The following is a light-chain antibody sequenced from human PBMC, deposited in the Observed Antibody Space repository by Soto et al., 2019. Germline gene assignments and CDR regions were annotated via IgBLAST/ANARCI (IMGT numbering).Light chain of an antibody. V-gene: IGKV1-27*01. CDR3: QKYNSAPWT. CDR1: QGISNY. CDR2: AAS. J-gene: IGKJ1*01. Sequence: DIQMTQSRSSLSASVGDRVTITCRASQGISNYLGWYQQKPGKVPKLLIYAASTLQSGVPFRFSGSGSGTDFTLTISSLQPEDVATYYCQKYNSAPWTFGQGTKVDIK.